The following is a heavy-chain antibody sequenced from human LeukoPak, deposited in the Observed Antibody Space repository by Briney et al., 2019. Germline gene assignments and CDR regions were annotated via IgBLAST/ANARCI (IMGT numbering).Heavy chain of an antibody. Sequence: KSSETLSLTCAVYGGSFSGYYWSWIRQPPGKGLEWIGEINHSGSTNYNPSLKSRVTISVDTSKNQFSLKLSSVTAADTAVYYCARGRYCSSTSCSPFDYWSQGTLVTVSS. CDR1: GGSFSGYY. CDR2: INHSGST. J-gene: IGHJ4*02. CDR3: ARGRYCSSTSCSPFDY. D-gene: IGHD2-2*01. V-gene: IGHV4-34*01.